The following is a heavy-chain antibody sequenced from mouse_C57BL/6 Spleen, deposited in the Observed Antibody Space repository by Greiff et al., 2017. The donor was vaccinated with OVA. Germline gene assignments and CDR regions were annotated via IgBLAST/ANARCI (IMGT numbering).Heavy chain of an antibody. J-gene: IGHJ2*01. CDR3: ASQDYGSSYGDY. Sequence: VKLQESGPELVKPGASVKISCKASGYAFSSSWMNWVKQRPGKGLEWIGRIYPGDGDTNYNGKFKGKATLTADKSSSTAYMQLSSLTSEDSAVYFCASQDYGSSYGDYWGQGTTLTVSS. D-gene: IGHD1-1*01. CDR2: IYPGDGDT. V-gene: IGHV1-82*01. CDR1: GYAFSSSW.